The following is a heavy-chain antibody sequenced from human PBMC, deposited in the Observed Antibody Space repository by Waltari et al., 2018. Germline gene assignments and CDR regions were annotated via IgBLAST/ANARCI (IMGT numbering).Heavy chain of an antibody. CDR1: GYTFTGYY. V-gene: IGHV1-2*02. J-gene: IGHJ5*02. CDR2: VNPSSGAT. Sequence: QVQLVQSGAEVKKHGASMKVTCTASGYTFTGYYIHWVRLAPGQGLEWMGWVNPSSGATNLAQKFQGRVAMTRDTSNNTAYMELSRLKSDDTALYYCARGVGNRFDPWGQGTLVTVSS. CDR3: ARGVGNRFDP.